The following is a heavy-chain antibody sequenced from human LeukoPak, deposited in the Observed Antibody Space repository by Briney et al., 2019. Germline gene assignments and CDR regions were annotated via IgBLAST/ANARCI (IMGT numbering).Heavy chain of an antibody. V-gene: IGHV3-33*01. D-gene: IGHD1/OR15-1a*01. Sequence: GGSLILSCAASGCTFSSYGMHWVRQAPGKGLEWVAVIWYDGSNKYYADSVKGRFTISRDNAKNSLSLQMNSLRAEDTAVYYCAREALNMYYGMDVWGQGTTVTVSS. J-gene: IGHJ6*02. CDR2: IWYDGSNK. CDR1: GCTFSSYG. CDR3: AREALNMYYGMDV.